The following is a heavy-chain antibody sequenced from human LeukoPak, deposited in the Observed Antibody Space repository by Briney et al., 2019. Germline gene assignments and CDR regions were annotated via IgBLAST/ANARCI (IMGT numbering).Heavy chain of an antibody. CDR3: AKGYSSSWYYHYYYMDV. CDR2: ISGSGGST. J-gene: IGHJ6*03. V-gene: IGHV3-23*01. CDR1: GFTFSSYA. Sequence: PGGSLRLSCAASGFTFSSYAMSWVRQAPGKGLEWVSAISGSGGSTYYADSVKGRFTISRDNSKNTLYLQMNSLRAEDTAVYYCAKGYSSSWYYHYYYMDVWGKGTTVTVSS. D-gene: IGHD6-13*01.